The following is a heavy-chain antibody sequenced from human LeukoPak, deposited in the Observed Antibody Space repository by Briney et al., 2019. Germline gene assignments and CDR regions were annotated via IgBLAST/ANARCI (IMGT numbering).Heavy chain of an antibody. CDR3: ARVVAPYDILTYFDY. CDR1: GLTFSSYA. Sequence: GGSLRLSCAASGLTFSSYAMHWVRQAPGEGLEWVAVISYDGSNKYYADSVKGRFTISRDNSKNTLYLQMNSLRAEDTAVYYCARVVAPYDILTYFDYWGQGTLVTVSS. D-gene: IGHD3-9*01. J-gene: IGHJ4*02. V-gene: IGHV3-30*04. CDR2: ISYDGSNK.